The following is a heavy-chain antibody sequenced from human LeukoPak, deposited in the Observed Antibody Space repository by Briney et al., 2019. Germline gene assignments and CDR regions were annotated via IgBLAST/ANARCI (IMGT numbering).Heavy chain of an antibody. J-gene: IGHJ4*02. CDR3: ARGVYIATAQYAY. D-gene: IGHD6-13*01. CDR1: GGSISSYY. V-gene: IGHV4-59*01. Sequence: SETLSLACTVSGGSISSYYWSWIRQPPGKGLEWIGYIYYSGTTNYNPSLKSRVTISVDTSKNQFSLKLSSVTAADTAVYYCARGVYIATAQYAYWGQGTLVTVSS. CDR2: IYYSGTT.